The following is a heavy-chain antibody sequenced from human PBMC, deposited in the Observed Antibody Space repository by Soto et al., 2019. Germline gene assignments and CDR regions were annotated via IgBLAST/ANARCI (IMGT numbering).Heavy chain of an antibody. D-gene: IGHD3-16*02. V-gene: IGHV4-34*01. CDR2: INHSGST. CDR1: GVSFVGYY. CDR3: ARAPYYDYVWGSYRLDAFDI. Sequence: SDTLSLTCAVNGVSFVGYYWSWLLQPPGKGLEWIGEINHSGSTNYNPSLKSRVTISVDTSKNQFSLKLSSVTAADTAVYYCARAPYYDYVWGSYRLDAFDIWGQGTMVT. J-gene: IGHJ3*02.